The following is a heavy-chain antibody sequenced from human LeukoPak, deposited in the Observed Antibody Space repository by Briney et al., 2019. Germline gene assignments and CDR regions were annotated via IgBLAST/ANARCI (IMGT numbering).Heavy chain of an antibody. CDR2: INPNSGGT. J-gene: IGHJ5*02. D-gene: IGHD5-18*01. CDR3: ARDRPYTATMSFDT. V-gene: IGHV1-2*02. CDR1: GYTFAGYH. Sequence: GASVKVSCKASGYTFAGYHANWVRQAPGQGLEWMGWINPNSGGTNSAQKFQGRVTMTRDTSISTAYMELSGLTSDDTAIYYCARDRPYTATMSFDTWGQGTLVTVSS.